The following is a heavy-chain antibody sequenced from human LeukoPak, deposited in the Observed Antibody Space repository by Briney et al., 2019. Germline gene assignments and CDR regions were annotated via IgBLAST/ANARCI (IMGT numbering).Heavy chain of an antibody. V-gene: IGHV3-13*01. D-gene: IGHD1-26*01. Sequence: GGSLRLSCAASGFTFSSYDMHWVRQATGKGLEWVSAIGTAGDTYYPGSVKGRFTISRENAKNSLYLQMNSLRAGDTAVYCCARVRSGSYFDYWGQGTLVTVSS. CDR3: ARVRSGSYFDY. CDR1: GFTFSSYD. J-gene: IGHJ4*02. CDR2: IGTAGDT.